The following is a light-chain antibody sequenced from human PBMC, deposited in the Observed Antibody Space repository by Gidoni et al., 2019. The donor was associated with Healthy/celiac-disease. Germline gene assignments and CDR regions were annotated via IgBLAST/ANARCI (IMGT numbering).Light chain of an antibody. J-gene: IGKJ4*01. CDR1: QSISSY. Sequence: DIQMTQSPSSLSASVGDRVTITCRASQSISSYLNWYQQKPGKAPKLLIYAASSLQSGVPSRFSGSVSGTDFTLTISSLQPEDFATYYCQQSYSTPSGLTFGGGTKVEIK. CDR2: AAS. CDR3: QQSYSTPSGLT. V-gene: IGKV1-39*01.